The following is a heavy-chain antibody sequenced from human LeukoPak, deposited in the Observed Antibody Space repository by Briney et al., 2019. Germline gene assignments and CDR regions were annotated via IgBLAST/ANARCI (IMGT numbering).Heavy chain of an antibody. V-gene: IGHV4-31*03. J-gene: IGHJ4*02. D-gene: IGHD6-13*01. CDR3: ARGYSSSWYGY. CDR1: GGPIGSGGYY. CDR2: IYYSGST. Sequence: SETLSLTCTVSGGPIGSGGYYWSWIRQHPGKGLEWIGYIYYSGSTYYNPSLKSRVTISVDTSKNQFSLKLSSVTAADTAVYYCARGYSSSWYGYWGQGTLVTVSS.